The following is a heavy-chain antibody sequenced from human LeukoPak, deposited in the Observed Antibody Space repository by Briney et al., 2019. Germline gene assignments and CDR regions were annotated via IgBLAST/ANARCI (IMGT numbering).Heavy chain of an antibody. CDR2: IYYSGST. Sequence: SETLSLTCTVSGGSISSSSYYWGWIRQPPGKGLEWIGSIYYSGSTYYNPSLKSRVTISVDTSKNQFSLKLSSVTAADTAVYYCARRADSSREGNWFDPWGQGTLVTVSS. CDR3: ARRADSSREGNWFDP. D-gene: IGHD3-22*01. V-gene: IGHV4-39*01. J-gene: IGHJ5*02. CDR1: GGSISSSSYY.